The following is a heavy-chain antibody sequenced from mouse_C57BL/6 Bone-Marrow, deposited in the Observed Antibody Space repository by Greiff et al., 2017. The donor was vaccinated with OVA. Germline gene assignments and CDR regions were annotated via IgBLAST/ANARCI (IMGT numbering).Heavy chain of an antibody. CDR3: ATIYYYDFDY. CDR1: GYSFTGYY. D-gene: IGHD1-1*01. J-gene: IGHJ2*01. V-gene: IGHV1-42*01. Sequence: EVMLVESGPELVKPGASVKISCKASGYSFTGYYMNWVKQSPEKSLEWIGEINPSTGGTTYNQKFKAKATLTVDKSSSTAYMQLKSLTSEDSAVYYCATIYYYDFDYWGQGTTLTVSS. CDR2: INPSTGGT.